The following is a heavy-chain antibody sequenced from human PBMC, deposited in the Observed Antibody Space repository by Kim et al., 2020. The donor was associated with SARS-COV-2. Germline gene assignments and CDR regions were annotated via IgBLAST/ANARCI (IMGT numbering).Heavy chain of an antibody. CDR2: INHSGST. V-gene: IGHV4-34*01. J-gene: IGHJ4*02. CDR1: GGSFSGYY. D-gene: IGHD6-19*01. Sequence: SETLCLTCAVYGGSFSGYYWSWIRQPPGKGLEWIGEINHSGSTNYNPSLKSRVTISVDTSKNQFSLKLSSVTAADTAVYYCARGSKQWLGKYYFDYWGQGNPGNGS. CDR3: ARGSKQWLGKYYFDY.